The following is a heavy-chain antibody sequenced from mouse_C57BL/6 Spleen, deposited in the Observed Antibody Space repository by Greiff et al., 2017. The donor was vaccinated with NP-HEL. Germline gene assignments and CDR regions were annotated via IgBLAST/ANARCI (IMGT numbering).Heavy chain of an antibody. D-gene: IGHD2-4*01. CDR2: ISSGGDYI. J-gene: IGHJ3*01. CDR3: TRRGDYEGFAY. V-gene: IGHV5S21*01. CDR1: GFTFSSYA. Sequence: EVKLQESGEGLVKPGGSLKLSCAASGFTFSSYAMSWVRQTPEKRLEWVAYISSGGDYIYYADTVKGRFTISRDNARNTLYLQMSSLKSEDTAMYYCTRRGDYEGFAYWGQGTLVTVSA.